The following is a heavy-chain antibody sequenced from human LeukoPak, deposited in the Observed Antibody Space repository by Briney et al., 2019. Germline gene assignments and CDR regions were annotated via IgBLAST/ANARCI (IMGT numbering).Heavy chain of an antibody. Sequence: GGSLRLSCAASGFPVSSNYMNWVRQAPGEGLEWVSVIYSSGSTSYADSVKGRFTIARDNSKNTLYLQMNSLRAEDTAVYYCARGAVTRDFDYWGQGTLVTVSS. V-gene: IGHV3-53*01. CDR1: GFPVSSNY. CDR3: ARGAVTRDFDY. J-gene: IGHJ4*02. D-gene: IGHD4-17*01. CDR2: IYSSGST.